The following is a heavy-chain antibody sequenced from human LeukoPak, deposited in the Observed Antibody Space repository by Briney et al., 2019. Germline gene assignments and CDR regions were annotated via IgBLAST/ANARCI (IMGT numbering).Heavy chain of an antibody. Sequence: PSQTLSLTCTVSGDSISSGTYYWSWIRQPPGKGLEWMGRIYSSGSTNYNPSLTSRDPISIDASKNQLSPKLSSVTAADTAVYYCARVVNGYPSAWYVDYWGQGTLITVSS. D-gene: IGHD6-19*01. CDR2: IYSSGST. CDR3: ARVVNGYPSAWYVDY. V-gene: IGHV4-61*02. CDR1: GDSISSGTYY. J-gene: IGHJ4*02.